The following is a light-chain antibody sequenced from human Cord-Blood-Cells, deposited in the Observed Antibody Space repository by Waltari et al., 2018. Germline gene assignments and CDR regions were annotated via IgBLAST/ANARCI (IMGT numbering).Light chain of an antibody. Sequence: QSALTQPAPVSGSPGQSITISCTGTSSDVGSYNLVSWYQQHPGKAPKLMIYEGSKRPSGFSNRFSGSKSGNTASLPISGLQAEDEADYYCCSYAGSSTWVFGGGTKLTVL. CDR2: EGS. J-gene: IGLJ3*02. CDR3: CSYAGSSTWV. V-gene: IGLV2-23*01. CDR1: SSDVGSYNL.